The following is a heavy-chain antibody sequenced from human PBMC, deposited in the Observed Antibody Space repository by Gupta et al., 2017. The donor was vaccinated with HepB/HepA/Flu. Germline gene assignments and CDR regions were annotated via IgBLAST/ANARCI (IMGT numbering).Heavy chain of an antibody. CDR3: ATIEGLIGTT. CDR2: INPNNGDT. J-gene: IGHJ4*02. D-gene: IGHD1-14*01. Sequence: QVHLVQSGAEVKKPGASMKVSCKASGYTFTNYYVHWIRQVPGQGPEWMGRINPNNGDTVYAHNFQGRVTMTTDTYITTAYLDLSRLRIDDTAIYYCATIEGLIGTTWGQGALVTISS. CDR1: GYTFTNYY. V-gene: IGHV1-2*06.